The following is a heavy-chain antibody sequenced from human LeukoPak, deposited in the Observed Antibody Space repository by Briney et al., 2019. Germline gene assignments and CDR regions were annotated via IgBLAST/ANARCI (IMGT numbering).Heavy chain of an antibody. V-gene: IGHV3-23*01. J-gene: IGHJ4*02. Sequence: PGGSLRLSCAASGFTFSSSAMSWVRQAPGRGLEWVSGMSGSGVSTYYADSVKGRFTISRDSSKNTLYLQMNSLRAEDTAVYYCAKGASTVVTPYYFDFWGQGTLVTVSS. D-gene: IGHD4-23*01. CDR3: AKGASTVVTPYYFDF. CDR1: GFTFSSSA. CDR2: MSGSGVST.